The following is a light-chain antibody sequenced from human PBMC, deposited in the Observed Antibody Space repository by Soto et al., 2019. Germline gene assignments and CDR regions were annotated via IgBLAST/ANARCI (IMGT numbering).Light chain of an antibody. Sequence: QWSWAQSASVSGAPGQSITISCTGTNSDVNYVSWHQQHPGKAPKLMIYEVINRSSGVSTRFSGSKSGNTASLTISGLQAEDEADYYCSSSTSSNTFVFGTGTKLTVL. J-gene: IGLJ1*01. CDR1: NSDVNY. V-gene: IGLV2-14*01. CDR2: EVI. CDR3: SSSTSSNTFV.